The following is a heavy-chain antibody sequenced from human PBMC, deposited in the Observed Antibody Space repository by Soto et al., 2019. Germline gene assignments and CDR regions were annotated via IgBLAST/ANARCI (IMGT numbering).Heavy chain of an antibody. CDR2: ISSSSSYI. CDR1: GFTFSSYS. J-gene: IGHJ4*02. CDR3: ARVKSIAVAGTDSVLLDY. V-gene: IGHV3-21*01. Sequence: GGSLRLSCAASGFTFSSYSMNWVRQAPGKGLEWVSSISSSSSYIYYADSVKGRFTISRDNAKNSLYLQMNSLRAEDTAVYYCARVKSIAVAGTDSVLLDYWGQGTLVTVSS. D-gene: IGHD6-19*01.